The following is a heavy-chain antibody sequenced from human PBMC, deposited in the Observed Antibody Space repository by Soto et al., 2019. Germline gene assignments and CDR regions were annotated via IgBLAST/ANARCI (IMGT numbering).Heavy chain of an antibody. V-gene: IGHV1-18*01. J-gene: IGHJ4*02. CDR2: ISAYNGNT. D-gene: IGHD6-6*01. CDR1: GYTFTSYG. Sequence: VASVKVSCKASGYTFTSYGISWVRQAPGQGLEWMGWISAYNGNTNYAQKLQGRVTMTTDTSTSTAYMELRSLRSDDTAVYYCARVLHILGSSSIDYWGQGTLVTVSS. CDR3: ARVLHILGSSSIDY.